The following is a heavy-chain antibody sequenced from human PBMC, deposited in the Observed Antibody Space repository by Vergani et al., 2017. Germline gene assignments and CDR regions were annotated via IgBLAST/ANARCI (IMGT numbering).Heavy chain of an antibody. CDR1: GGTFSSYT. J-gene: IGHJ4*02. CDR2: IIPILGIA. CDR3: ARGDNYYDSSGYLYYFDY. V-gene: IGHV1-69*04. D-gene: IGHD3-22*01. Sequence: QVQLVQSRAEVKKPGSSVKVSCKASGGTFSSYTISWVRQAPGQGLEWMGRIIPILGIANYAQKFQGRVTITADKSTSTAYMELSSLRSEDTAVYYCARGDNYYDSSGYLYYFDYWGQGTLVTVSS.